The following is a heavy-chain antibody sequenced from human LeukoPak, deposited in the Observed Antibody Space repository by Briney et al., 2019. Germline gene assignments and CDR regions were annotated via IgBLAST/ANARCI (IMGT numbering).Heavy chain of an antibody. CDR3: AREAAALLHDAFDI. CDR2: IYTSGST. V-gene: IGHV4-4*07. J-gene: IGHJ3*02. D-gene: IGHD6-13*01. Sequence: PSETLSLTCTVSGGSISSYYWSWIRQPAGKGLEWIGRIYTSGSTNYNPALKSRVTMSVDTSKNQFNLKLSSVTDADTAVYHGAREAAALLHDAFDIWGQGTMVTVSS. CDR1: GGSISSYY.